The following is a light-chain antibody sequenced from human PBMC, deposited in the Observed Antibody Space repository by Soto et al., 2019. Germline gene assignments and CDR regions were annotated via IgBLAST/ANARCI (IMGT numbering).Light chain of an antibody. CDR1: QSISSW. V-gene: IGKV1-5*03. CDR2: KAS. J-gene: IGKJ5*01. Sequence: DIQMTQSPSTLSASVGDRVTITCRASQSISSWLAWYQQKPGKAPKLLIYKASSLESGVPSRFSGSGSGTEFTLPISSLQPDDFATYYCQQYNSYSITFGQGTRLEIK. CDR3: QQYNSYSIT.